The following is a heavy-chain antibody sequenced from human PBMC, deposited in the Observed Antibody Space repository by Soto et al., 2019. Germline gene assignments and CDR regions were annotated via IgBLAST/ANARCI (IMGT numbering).Heavy chain of an antibody. J-gene: IGHJ4*02. CDR1: GGSFSGYY. Sequence: PSETLSLTCAVYGGSFSGYYWSWIRQPPGKGLEWIGEINHSGSTNYNPSLKSRVTISVDTSKNQFSLKLSSVTAADTAVYYCARGSSWYYRWIDYWGQGTLVTVSS. V-gene: IGHV4-34*01. CDR3: ARGSSWYYRWIDY. D-gene: IGHD6-13*01. CDR2: INHSGST.